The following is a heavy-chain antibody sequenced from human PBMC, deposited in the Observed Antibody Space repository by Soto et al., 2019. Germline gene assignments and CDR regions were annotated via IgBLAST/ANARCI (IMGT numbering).Heavy chain of an antibody. V-gene: IGHV4-31*03. J-gene: IGHJ6*02. CDR2: ISYSGST. Sequence: QVLLQESGPGLVKPSETLSLTCTVSGGSFTSGGYYWTWIRQLPGKGLEWLGYISYSGSTYYNPSLTSRVVISKDLSEKQFSLKLTSVTAADTAVYFCARDRRAARDGMDVWGQGTTVIVSS. CDR1: GGSFTSGGYY. D-gene: IGHD6-25*01. CDR3: ARDRRAARDGMDV.